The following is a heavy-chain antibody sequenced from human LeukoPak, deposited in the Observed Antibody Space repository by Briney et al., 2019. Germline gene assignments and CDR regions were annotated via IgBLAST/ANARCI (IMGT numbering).Heavy chain of an antibody. V-gene: IGHV1-2*02. J-gene: IGHJ6*02. D-gene: IGHD3-10*01. CDR3: ARDLYYASGGFHYYYYGLDV. CDR2: INPNSGGT. CDR1: GYTFTGYY. Sequence: ASVKASCKASGYTFTGYYMHWVRQAPGQGLEWMGWINPNSGGTNYAQKFQGRVTMTRDTSIGTAYLEISRLKSDDTAVYYCARDLYYASGGFHYYYYGLDVWGQGTTVTVSS.